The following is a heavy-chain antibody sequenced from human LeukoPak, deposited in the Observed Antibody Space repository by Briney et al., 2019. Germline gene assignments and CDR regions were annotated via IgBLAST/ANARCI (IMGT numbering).Heavy chain of an antibody. CDR3: ARRRGGYCSSTSCWPFGY. Sequence: SGGSMSSXXXXXIRXXPGXXXXXXXXIYYSGGTNYNPSLKSRVTISVDTSKNQFTLKLSSVTAADTAVYYCARRRGGYCSSTSCWPFGYWGQGTLVTVSS. CDR1: GGSMSSXX. D-gene: IGHD2-2*01. J-gene: IGHJ4*02. CDR2: IYYSGGT. V-gene: IGHV4-59*12.